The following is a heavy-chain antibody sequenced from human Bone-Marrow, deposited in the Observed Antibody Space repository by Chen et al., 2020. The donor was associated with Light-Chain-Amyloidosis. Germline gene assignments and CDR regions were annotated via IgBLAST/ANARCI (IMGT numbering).Heavy chain of an antibody. CDR1: DGSITSGVYY. Sequence: QVQLQESGPRLVKPSQTLTLTCPVSDGSITSGVYYWNWIRQPAGKGLEWIGHIYTTGSTKYNPSLRSRLTISIDTSKSQFSLRLASVTAADTAIYYCTRDAITSGGVVVPDSWGQGTLVTVSS. J-gene: IGHJ4*02. CDR2: IYTTGST. CDR3: TRDAITSGGVVVPDS. V-gene: IGHV4-61*02. D-gene: IGHD3-16*02.